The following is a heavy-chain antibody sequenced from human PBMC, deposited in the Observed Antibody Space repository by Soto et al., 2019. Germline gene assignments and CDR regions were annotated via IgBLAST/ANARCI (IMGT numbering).Heavy chain of an antibody. CDR3: SKTMRTSDALDI. CDR2: INSDGSKT. V-gene: IGHV3-74*01. CDR1: GFTFSTSW. Sequence: GGSLRLACAASGFTFSTSWMHWVRQAPGKGLVRVSVINSDGSKTCYADSVKGRFTISRDDAKSTLYLQMNDLPAEYTALYYCSKTMRTSDALDIRGQATMVTLS. J-gene: IGHJ3*02.